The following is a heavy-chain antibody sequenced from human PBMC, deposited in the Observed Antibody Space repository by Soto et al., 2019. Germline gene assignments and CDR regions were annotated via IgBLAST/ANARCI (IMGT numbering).Heavy chain of an antibody. CDR2: ISHSGST. CDR1: GGSFSCYY. Sequence: SETLSLTCAVYGGSFSCYYCIWVRQPPGKGLEWIGEISHSGSTNYNSSLESRVTISVDTSKNQLFLKLSSVTAADTAVYYCVRALAAVQEWGQGTPVTVSS. V-gene: IGHV4-34*01. D-gene: IGHD6-13*01. J-gene: IGHJ4*02. CDR3: VRALAAVQE.